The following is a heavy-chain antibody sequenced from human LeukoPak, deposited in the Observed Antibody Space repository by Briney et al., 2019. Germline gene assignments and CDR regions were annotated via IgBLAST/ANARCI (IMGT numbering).Heavy chain of an antibody. Sequence: SETLSLTCAVYGGSFSSYYWSWIRQPPGKGLEWIGYIYYSGSTNYNPSLKSRVTISVDTSKNQFSLKLSSVTAADTAVYYCARESLGYCSGGSCSTGWFDPWGQGTLVTVSS. CDR1: GGSFSSYY. J-gene: IGHJ5*02. CDR3: ARESLGYCSGGSCSTGWFDP. D-gene: IGHD2-15*01. CDR2: IYYSGST. V-gene: IGHV4-59*01.